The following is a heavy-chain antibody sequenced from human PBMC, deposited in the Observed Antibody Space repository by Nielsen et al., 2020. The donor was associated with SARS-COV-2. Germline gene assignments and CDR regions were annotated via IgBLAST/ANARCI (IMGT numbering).Heavy chain of an antibody. V-gene: IGHV3-33*01. Sequence: GGSLRLSCAASGFTFSTYGMHWVRQAPGKGLEWVAVIWYDGSNKYYADSVKGRFTISRDNSKNTLYLQMNSLRAEDTAVYYCARDRSTYYFDYWGQGTLVTVSS. CDR2: IWYDGSNK. J-gene: IGHJ4*02. D-gene: IGHD2-2*01. CDR1: GFTFSTYG. CDR3: ARDRSTYYFDY.